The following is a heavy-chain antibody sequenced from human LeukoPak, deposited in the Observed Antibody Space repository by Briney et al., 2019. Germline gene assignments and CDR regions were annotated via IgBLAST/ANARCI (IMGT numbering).Heavy chain of an antibody. CDR2: INPNSGGT. J-gene: IGHJ6*03. D-gene: IGHD1-1*01. CDR1: GYTFTGYY. CDR3: ARVKTGNWLSRGYYYMDV. V-gene: IGHV1-2*02. Sequence: GASVKVSCKASGYTFTGYYMHWVRQAPGQGLEWMGWINPNSGGTNYAQKFQGRVTMTRDTSISTAYMELSRLRSDDTAVYYCARVKTGNWLSRGYYYMDVWGKGTTVTVSS.